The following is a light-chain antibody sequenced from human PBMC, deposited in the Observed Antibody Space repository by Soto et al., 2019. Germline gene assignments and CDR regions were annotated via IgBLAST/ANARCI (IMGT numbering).Light chain of an antibody. CDR3: QQYDSLFT. Sequence: DFHMTQSPSSLSACVGYIVTITCQASHDITNYLNWYQQKPGKAPNPLIYGASNLETGVPSRLSGSGSGTDFTFTISSLKAEDIGTYFCQQYDSLFTFGQGTRLEIK. V-gene: IGKV1-33*01. CDR2: GAS. J-gene: IGKJ5*01. CDR1: HDITNY.